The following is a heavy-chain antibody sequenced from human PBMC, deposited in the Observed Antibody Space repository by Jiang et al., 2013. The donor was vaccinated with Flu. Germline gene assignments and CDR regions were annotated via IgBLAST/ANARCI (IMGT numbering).Heavy chain of an antibody. CDR3: ARGPTTAEGYYYYGMDV. CDR2: LLQWEH. Sequence: PGLVKPSETLSLTCTVSGGSVSSGSYYWSWDPAAPREGTGVDWVYLLQWEHQLQPLLKSRVTISVDTSKNQFSLKLSSVTAADTAVYYCARGPTTAEGYYYYGMDVWGQGTTVTVSS. CDR1: GGSVSSGSYY. V-gene: IGHV4-61*01. D-gene: IGHD4-17*01. J-gene: IGHJ6*02.